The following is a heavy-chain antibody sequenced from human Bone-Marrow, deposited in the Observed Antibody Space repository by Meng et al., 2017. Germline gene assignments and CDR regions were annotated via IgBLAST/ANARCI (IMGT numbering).Heavy chain of an antibody. CDR2: IYTSGST. CDR1: GGSFSSYY. D-gene: IGHD4-17*01. V-gene: IGHV4-4*07. Sequence: APLPEARPVMLTPLTSISPPCTDSGGSFSSYYWSWIRQPAGKGLEWIGRIYTSGSTNYNPSLKSRVTMSVDTSKNQFSLKLSSVTAADTAVYYCARERAVTTYYFDYWGQGTLVTVSS. J-gene: IGHJ4*02. CDR3: ARERAVTTYYFDY.